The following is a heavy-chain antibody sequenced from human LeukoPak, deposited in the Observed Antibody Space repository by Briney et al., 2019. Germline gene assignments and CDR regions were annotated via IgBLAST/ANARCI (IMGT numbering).Heavy chain of an antibody. CDR1: GYTFTGYF. D-gene: IGHD3-16*01. Sequence: GASVKVSCKASGYTFTGYFIHWVRQAPGQGLEWMGWINPNSGGTNYAQKFQGRVTMTRDTSISTAYMELSRLRSDDTAVYYCARDWGHIDPQAGRDAFDIWGQGTMVTVSS. CDR2: INPNSGGT. CDR3: ARDWGHIDPQAGRDAFDI. J-gene: IGHJ3*02. V-gene: IGHV1-2*02.